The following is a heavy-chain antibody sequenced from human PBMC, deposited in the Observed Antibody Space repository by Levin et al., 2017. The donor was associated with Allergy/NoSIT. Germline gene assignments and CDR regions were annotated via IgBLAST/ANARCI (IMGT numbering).Heavy chain of an antibody. Sequence: PGGSLRLSCSASGFTFSSYSMTWVRQAPGKGLKWVASIVSSSTSIHYADSVKGRFTVSRDNAQNSLFLQMNSLRVEDTAIYYCARPRGYSGYDPFGSWGQGTLVTVSS. V-gene: IGHV3-21*01. CDR2: IVSSSTSI. CDR1: GFTFSSYS. D-gene: IGHD5-12*01. J-gene: IGHJ4*02. CDR3: ARPRGYSGYDPFGS.